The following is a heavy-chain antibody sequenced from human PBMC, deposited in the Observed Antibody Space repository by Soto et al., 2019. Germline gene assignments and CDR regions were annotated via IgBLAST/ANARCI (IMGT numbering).Heavy chain of an antibody. CDR2: IYYSGST. J-gene: IGHJ4*02. CDR3: ARVLDTGYIEYYLDY. D-gene: IGHD3-9*01. V-gene: IGHV4-59*01. CDR1: GGSISRYY. Sequence: SECLCLTCAVSGGSISRYYWNWIRQPPGKGLEWIGYIYYSGSTNYNPSLKSRVTISVDTSKNQFSLKLSSLRSEDTAVYYCARVLDTGYIEYYLDYWGQATLGTVSS.